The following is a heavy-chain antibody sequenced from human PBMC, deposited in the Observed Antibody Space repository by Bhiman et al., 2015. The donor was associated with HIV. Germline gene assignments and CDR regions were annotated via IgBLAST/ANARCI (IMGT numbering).Heavy chain of an antibody. V-gene: IGHV3-48*03. CDR3: ASGIVLMVREDY. CDR2: ISSSGSTI. D-gene: IGHD2-8*01. J-gene: IGHJ4*02. CDR1: GFTFSSYE. Sequence: EVQLVESGGGLVQPGGSLRLSCAASGFTFSSYEMNWVRQAPGKGLEWVSYISSSGSTIYYADSVKGRFTISRDNAKNSLYLQMNSLRAEDTAVYYCASGIVLMVREDYWGQGTLVTVSS.